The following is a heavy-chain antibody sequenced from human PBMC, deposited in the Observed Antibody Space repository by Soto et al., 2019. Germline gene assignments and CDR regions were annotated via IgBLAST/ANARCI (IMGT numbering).Heavy chain of an antibody. CDR3: AMSGGSRWYYFDY. J-gene: IGHJ4*02. Sequence: QVQLQESGPGLVKPSQTLSLTCTVSGGSISSGGYYWSWIRQHPGKGLEWIGYIYYSGSTYYNPSLKSRVTISVATSKNQCSLNRSSVTAADTAGYYCAMSGGSRWYYFDYWGQGTLVTVSS. D-gene: IGHD6-13*01. CDR1: GGSISSGGYY. V-gene: IGHV4-31*03. CDR2: IYYSGST.